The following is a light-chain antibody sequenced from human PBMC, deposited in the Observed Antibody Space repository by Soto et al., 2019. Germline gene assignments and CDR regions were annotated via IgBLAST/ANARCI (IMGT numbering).Light chain of an antibody. CDR1: SSNIGAGYG. Sequence: QSVLTQPPSVSGAPGQTVTISCTGSSSNIGAGYGVNWYQQLSGTAPKLLIYDNTNRPSGVPDRFSGSRSSSSASLAITGLQPEDEAEYHCQSYDSTLSLVFGGGTKLTVL. CDR2: DNT. CDR3: QSYDSTLSLV. V-gene: IGLV1-40*01. J-gene: IGLJ2*01.